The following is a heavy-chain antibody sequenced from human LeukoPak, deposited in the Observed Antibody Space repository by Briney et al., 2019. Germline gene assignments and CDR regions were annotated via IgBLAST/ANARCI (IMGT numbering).Heavy chain of an antibody. CDR1: GYTFTSYD. D-gene: IGHD3-16*01. CDR2: MNPNSGNT. CDR3: ATQLGHGYYYYGMDV. Sequence: ASVKVSCKASGYTFTSYDLNWVRQATGQGLEWMGWMNPNSGNTGYAQKFQGRVTMTRNTSISTAYMELSSLRSEDTAVYYCATQLGHGYYYYGMDVWGQGTTVTVSS. V-gene: IGHV1-8*01. J-gene: IGHJ6*02.